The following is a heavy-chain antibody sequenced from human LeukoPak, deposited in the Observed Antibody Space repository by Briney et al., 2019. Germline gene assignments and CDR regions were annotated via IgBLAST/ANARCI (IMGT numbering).Heavy chain of an antibody. D-gene: IGHD3-22*01. CDR3: ARGPRGNYYDSSGYPLDY. J-gene: IGHJ4*02. CDR1: GNSVSSNSAA. Sequence: SQTLSLTCAISGNSVSSNSAAWNWIRQSPSRGLEWLGRTYYRSKWYNDYAVSVKSRITINPDTSKNQFSLQLNSVTPEDTAVYYCARGPRGNYYDSSGYPLDYWGQGTLVTVSS. V-gene: IGHV6-1*01. CDR2: TYYRSKWYN.